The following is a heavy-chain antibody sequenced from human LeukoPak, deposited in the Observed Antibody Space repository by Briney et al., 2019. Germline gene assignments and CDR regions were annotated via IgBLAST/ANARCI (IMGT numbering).Heavy chain of an antibody. CDR3: ARVCCSGGSDYYYMDV. D-gene: IGHD2-15*01. V-gene: IGHV1-2*02. J-gene: IGHJ6*03. CDR1: GYTFTGYY. CDR2: INPNSGGT. Sequence: ASVKVSCKASGYTFTGYYMHWVRQAPGQGLEWMGWINPNSGGTNYAQKFQGRVTMTRDTSISTAYMELSRLRSDDTAVYHCARVCCSGGSDYYYMDVWGKGTTVTVSS.